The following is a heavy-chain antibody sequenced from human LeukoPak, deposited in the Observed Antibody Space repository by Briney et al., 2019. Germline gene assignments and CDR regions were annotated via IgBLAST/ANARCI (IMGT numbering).Heavy chain of an antibody. CDR3: ARDRGGIPYYYDSSGTYFDY. Sequence: PSETLSLTCTVSGGSISSYYWSWIRQPPGKGLEWIGYIDYSGSTNYNPSLKSRVTISVDTSKNQFSLKLSSVTAADTAVYYCARDRGGIPYYYDSSGTYFDYWGQGTLVTVSS. J-gene: IGHJ4*02. D-gene: IGHD3-22*01. V-gene: IGHV4-59*01. CDR1: GGSISSYY. CDR2: IDYSGST.